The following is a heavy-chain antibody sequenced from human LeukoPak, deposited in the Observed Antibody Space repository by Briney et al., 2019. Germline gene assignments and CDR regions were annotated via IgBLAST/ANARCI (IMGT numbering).Heavy chain of an antibody. Sequence: KPSETLSLTCAVSGYSISSGYYWGWIRQPPGKGLKWIGSIYHSGSTYYNPSLKSRVTISVDTSKNQFSLKLSSVTAADTAVYYCARFTDYYDSSGYYLYYFDYWGQGTLVTVSS. J-gene: IGHJ4*02. V-gene: IGHV4-38-2*01. CDR3: ARFTDYYDSSGYYLYYFDY. CDR1: GYSISSGYY. CDR2: IYHSGST. D-gene: IGHD3-22*01.